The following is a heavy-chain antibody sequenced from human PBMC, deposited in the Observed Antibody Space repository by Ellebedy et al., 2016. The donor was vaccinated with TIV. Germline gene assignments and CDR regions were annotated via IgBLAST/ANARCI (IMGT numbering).Heavy chain of an antibody. Sequence: GESLKISCAASGFTVSSHCMSWVRQAPGKGLERHSVIYRDKTTYYADSLKGRFTISRYDSQNTRYRQMNSLRAEDTAVYYCSRETFNDVDLDLWCIVDFWGQGTMVTVSS. J-gene: IGHJ3*01. D-gene: IGHD2-8*01. CDR1: GFTVSSHC. CDR2: IYRDKTT. V-gene: IGHV3-66*01. CDR3: SRETFNDVDLDLWCIVDF.